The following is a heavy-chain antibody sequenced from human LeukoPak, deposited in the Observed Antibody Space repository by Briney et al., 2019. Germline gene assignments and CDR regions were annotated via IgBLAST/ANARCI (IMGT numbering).Heavy chain of an antibody. CDR1: GGCIIGGNSC. V-gene: IGHV4-39*01. Sequence: SETLSLTCTVSGGCIIGGNSCWGWIRQPPGKGLEWIGSIHYSGAMYYKPSLKSRVTISVDTSKNQFSLKLSSVTAADTAVYYCVRPPGISTSLWDWGDRTLVTVSS. D-gene: IGHD3-3*01. CDR3: VRPPGISTSLWD. CDR2: IHYSGAM. J-gene: IGHJ4*01.